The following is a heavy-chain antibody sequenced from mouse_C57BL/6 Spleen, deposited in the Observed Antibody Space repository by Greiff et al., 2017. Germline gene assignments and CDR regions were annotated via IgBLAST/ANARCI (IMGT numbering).Heavy chain of an antibody. CDR3: ARDPGYYGSSYIFAY. CDR1: GFTFSSYA. J-gene: IGHJ3*01. V-gene: IGHV5-4*01. D-gene: IGHD1-1*01. Sequence: EVKLMESGGGLVKPGGSLKLSCAASGFTFSSYAMSWVRQTPEKRLEWVATISDGGSYTYYPDNVKGRFTISRDNAKNNLYLQMSHLKSEDTAMYYCARDPGYYGSSYIFAYWGQGTLVTVSA. CDR2: ISDGGSYT.